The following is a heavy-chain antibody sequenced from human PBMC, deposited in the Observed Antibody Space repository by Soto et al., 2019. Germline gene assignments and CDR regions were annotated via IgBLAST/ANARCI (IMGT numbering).Heavy chain of an antibody. CDR2: IYWDDDK. D-gene: IGHD6-19*01. CDR3: AHIVVAGLGYYFDY. Sequence: QITLKESGPTLVKPTQTLTLTCTFSGFSLSSTRMAVGWIRQPPGKALEWLALIYWDDDKRYSPFLKSRLTITKDTSKNLVVLTMSIMDPVDTSTYYCAHIVVAGLGYYFDYWGQGTLVTFSS. CDR1: GFSLSSTRMA. V-gene: IGHV2-5*02. J-gene: IGHJ4*02.